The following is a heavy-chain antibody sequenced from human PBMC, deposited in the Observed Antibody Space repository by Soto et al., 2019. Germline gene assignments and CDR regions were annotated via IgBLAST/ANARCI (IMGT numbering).Heavy chain of an antibody. CDR2: ISYDGSNK. CDR3: ARRGDRVSSSSQGDFDY. D-gene: IGHD6-6*01. V-gene: IGHV3-30-3*01. J-gene: IGHJ4*02. CDR1: GFTFSSYA. Sequence: PGGSLRLSCAASGFTFSSYAMHWVRQAPGKGLEWVAVISYDGSNKYYADSVKGRFTISRDNSKNTLYLQMNSLRAEDTAVYYCARRGDRVSSSSQGDFDYWGQGTLVTVSS.